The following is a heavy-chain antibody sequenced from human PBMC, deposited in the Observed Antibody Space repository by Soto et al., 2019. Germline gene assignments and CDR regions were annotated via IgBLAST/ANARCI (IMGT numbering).Heavy chain of an antibody. D-gene: IGHD5-12*01. CDR1: GGTFSSYG. CDR2: IIPIFGTA. J-gene: IGHJ6*02. Sequence: QVQLVQSGAEVKKPGSSVKVSCKASGGTFSSYGISWVRQAPGQGLEWMGGIIPIFGTANYAQNFQGRVTITADDSTSTGYMELSSLRSEDTPVYYCARREMATMNYYYYGMDDWGQGTTVTVSS. CDR3: ARREMATMNYYYYGMDD. V-gene: IGHV1-69*12.